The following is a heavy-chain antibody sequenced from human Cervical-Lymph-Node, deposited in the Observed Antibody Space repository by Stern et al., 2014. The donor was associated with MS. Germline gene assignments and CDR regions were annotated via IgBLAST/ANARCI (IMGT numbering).Heavy chain of an antibody. V-gene: IGHV3-33*01. D-gene: IGHD6-6*01. CDR1: GFTFSSYG. Sequence: VQLVESGGGVVQPGRSLRLSCAASGFTFSSYGIHWVRQAPGKGLEWVVVIWYDGSNKYYADSVKGRFTISRDNSKNTLYLQMNSLRAEDTAVYYCARYSSPSKYYYYYGMDVWGQGTTVTVSS. J-gene: IGHJ6*02. CDR3: ARYSSPSKYYYYYGMDV. CDR2: IWYDGSNK.